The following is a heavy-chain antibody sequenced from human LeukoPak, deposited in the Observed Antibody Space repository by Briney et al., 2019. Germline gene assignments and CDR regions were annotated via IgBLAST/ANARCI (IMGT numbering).Heavy chain of an antibody. D-gene: IGHD3-9*01. CDR2: ISGSGGST. CDR3: AKPPGGRSADYDILTGSD. V-gene: IGHV3-23*01. CDR1: GFTFTSYA. Sequence: GGSLRLSCAASGFTFTSYAMSWVRQAPGKGLEWVSAISGSGGSTYYADSVKGRFTISRDNSKNTLYLQMNSLRAEDTALYYCAKPPGGRSADYDILTGSDWGQGTLVTVSS. J-gene: IGHJ4*02.